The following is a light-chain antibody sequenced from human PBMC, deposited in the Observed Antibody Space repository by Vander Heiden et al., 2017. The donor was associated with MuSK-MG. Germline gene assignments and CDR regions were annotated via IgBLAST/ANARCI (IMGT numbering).Light chain of an antibody. CDR1: QSISSW. CDR3: QEDNSYGRR. Sequence: DIQMTQSPSTLSASVGDRVTITCRASQSISSWLAWYQQKPGKAPKLLIYKASSLESGVPSRLSATGSGTEFTLTISSLQPDHITTYYCQEDNSYGRRFGPGTKVEIK. J-gene: IGKJ1*01. V-gene: IGKV1-5*03. CDR2: KAS.